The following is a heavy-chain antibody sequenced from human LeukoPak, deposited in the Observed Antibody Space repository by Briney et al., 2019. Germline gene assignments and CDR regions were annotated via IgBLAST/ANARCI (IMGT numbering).Heavy chain of an antibody. CDR2: ISAYNGNT. J-gene: IGHJ4*02. CDR1: GGTFSSYA. V-gene: IGHV1-18*01. CDR3: AREDVDTAMVQKSSSGYYEGFYYFDY. D-gene: IGHD5-18*01. Sequence: GASVKVSCKASGGTFSSYAISWVRQAPGQGLEWMGWISAYNGNTNYAQKLQGRVTMTTDTSTSTAYMELRSLRSDDTAVYYCAREDVDTAMVQKSSSGYYEGFYYFDYWGQGTLVTVSS.